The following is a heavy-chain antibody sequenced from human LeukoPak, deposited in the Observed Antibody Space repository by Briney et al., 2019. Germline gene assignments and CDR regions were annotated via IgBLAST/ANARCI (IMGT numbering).Heavy chain of an antibody. J-gene: IGHJ4*02. CDR3: ARALYYYDSSGYYFDY. Sequence: GSSVKVSCKASGGTFSSYTISWVRQAPGQGLEWMGRIIPILGIANYARKFQGRVTITADKSTSTAYMELSSLRSEDTAVYYCARALYYYDSSGYYFDYWGQGTLVTVSS. D-gene: IGHD3-22*01. V-gene: IGHV1-69*02. CDR2: IIPILGIA. CDR1: GGTFSSYT.